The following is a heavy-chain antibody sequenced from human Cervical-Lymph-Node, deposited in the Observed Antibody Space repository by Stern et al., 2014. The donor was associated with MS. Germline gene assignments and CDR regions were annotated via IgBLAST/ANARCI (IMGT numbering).Heavy chain of an antibody. Sequence: EDQLVESGTEVKKPGESLKISCKGSGYSFSNYWIGWVRQMPGKGLEWIGIIYPGDSDTRYSPSFQGQVTISADKSINTAYLQWSSLKASDTAFYYCATAPPRGYTYGNFDYWGQGTLVTVSS. D-gene: IGHD5-18*01. V-gene: IGHV5-51*03. CDR2: IYPGDSDT. CDR3: ATAPPRGYTYGNFDY. CDR1: GYSFSNYW. J-gene: IGHJ4*02.